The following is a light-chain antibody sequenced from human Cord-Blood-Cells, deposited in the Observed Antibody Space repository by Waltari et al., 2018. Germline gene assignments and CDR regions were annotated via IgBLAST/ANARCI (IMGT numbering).Light chain of an antibody. J-gene: IGKJ3*01. CDR1: EGISNY. CDR3: QQGNKHLT. V-gene: IGKV6-21*02. Sequence: VMTQSPAFLSVTPGEKVTITCQASEGISNYLYWYQQKPDQAPKLLIKYASQSISGVPSRFSGSGSGTDFTFTISSLEAEDAATYYCQQGNKHLTFGPGTKVDIK. CDR2: YAS.